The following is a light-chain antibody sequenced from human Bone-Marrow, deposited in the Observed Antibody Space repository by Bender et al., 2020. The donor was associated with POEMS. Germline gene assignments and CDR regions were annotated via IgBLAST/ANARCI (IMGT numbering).Light chain of an antibody. CDR3: CSYAGNNILV. CDR1: SSDVGNYNL. J-gene: IGLJ2*01. V-gene: IGLV2-23*02. CDR2: EVT. Sequence: QSALTQPASVSGSPGQSITLSCTGTSSDVGNYNLVSWYQQHPGKATKLMIYEVTKRPSGVSNRFSGSKSGNTASLTISGLQAEDEADYYCCSYAGNNILVFGGGTKLTVL.